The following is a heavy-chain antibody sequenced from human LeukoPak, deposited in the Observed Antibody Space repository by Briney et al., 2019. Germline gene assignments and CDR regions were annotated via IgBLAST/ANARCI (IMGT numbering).Heavy chain of an antibody. J-gene: IGHJ4*02. CDR1: GFTFSNYY. CDR2: ISTSSSYT. D-gene: IGHD5/OR15-5a*01. V-gene: IGHV3-11*06. CDR3: ARTSSSVLDY. Sequence: PGGSLRLSCAASGFTFSNYYMSWIRQAPGKGLEWVSYISTSSSYTNYADSVKGRFTISRDNAKNSLYLQMHSLRAEDTAVYYCARTSSSVLDYWGQGTLVTVSS.